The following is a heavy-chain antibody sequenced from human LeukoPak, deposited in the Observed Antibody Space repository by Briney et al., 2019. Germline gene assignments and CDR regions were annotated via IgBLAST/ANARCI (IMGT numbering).Heavy chain of an antibody. V-gene: IGHV3-30*02. CDR2: IRYDGSDK. D-gene: IGHD3-22*01. J-gene: IGHJ4*02. Sequence: AGSLRLSCAASGFTLSCCGMHWVRQAPGKGLEWVAFIRYDGSDKYYADSVKGRFTISRDNSKNTLYLQMNSLRAEDTAVYYCAKDGDDCIEHWGQGTLVTVSS. CDR1: GFTLSCCG. CDR3: AKDGDDCIEH.